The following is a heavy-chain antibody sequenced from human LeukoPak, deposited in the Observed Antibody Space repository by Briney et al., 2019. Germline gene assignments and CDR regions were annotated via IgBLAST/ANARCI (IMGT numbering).Heavy chain of an antibody. D-gene: IGHD3-16*01. J-gene: IGHJ3*02. CDR2: ISNYGSTK. V-gene: IGHV3-48*03. CDR3: ARAGGNLFTDAFDI. CDR1: GFIFNSYE. Sequence: GGSLRLTCVASGFIFNSYEMNWVRQAPGKGLEWVSYISNYGSTKKYADSVKGRLTISRDNARNSLHLQMNSLRAEDTAVYYCARAGGNLFTDAFDIWGQGTMVTVSS.